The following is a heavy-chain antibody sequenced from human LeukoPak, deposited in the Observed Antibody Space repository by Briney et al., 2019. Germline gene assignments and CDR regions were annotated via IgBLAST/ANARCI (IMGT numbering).Heavy chain of an antibody. CDR1: GFTFSSYG. J-gene: IGHJ4*02. D-gene: IGHD3-10*01. Sequence: PGGSLRLSCAASGFTFSSYGMHWVRQAPGKGLEWVAFIRYDGSNKYYADSVKGRFTISRDNTKNTLSLQMNSLRAEDTAVYYCARDRRATFGELYNLWGQGTLVTVSS. CDR2: IRYDGSNK. V-gene: IGHV3-30*02. CDR3: ARDRRATFGELYNL.